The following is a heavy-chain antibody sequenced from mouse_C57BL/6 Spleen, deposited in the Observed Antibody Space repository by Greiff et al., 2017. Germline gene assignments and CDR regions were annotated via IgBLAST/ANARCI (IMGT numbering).Heavy chain of an antibody. CDR2: IYPSDSET. D-gene: IGHD4-1*01. CDR1: GYTFTSYW. CDR3: AREGKLGFDY. Sequence: QVQLQQPGAELVRPGSSVKLSCKASGYTFTSYWMDWVKQRPGQGLEWIGNIYPSDSETHYNQKFKDKATLTVDKSSSTAYMQLSSLTSEDSAVYYCAREGKLGFDYWGQGTTLTVSS. J-gene: IGHJ2*01. V-gene: IGHV1-61*01.